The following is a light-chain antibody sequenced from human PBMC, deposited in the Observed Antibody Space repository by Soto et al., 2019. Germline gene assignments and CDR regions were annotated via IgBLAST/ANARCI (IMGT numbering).Light chain of an antibody. V-gene: IGKV1-5*01. CDR1: ETITTS. CDR2: DAS. J-gene: IGKJ1*01. CDR3: QQYGSYPRT. Sequence: MQMSQSPSTLLSSGGGGVSISWGASETITTSLAWYQQQPGTAPKVLIYDASTLESGVPSRFSGSGSGTEFTLTISSLQPADFATYYCQQYGSYPRTFGQGTKVDI.